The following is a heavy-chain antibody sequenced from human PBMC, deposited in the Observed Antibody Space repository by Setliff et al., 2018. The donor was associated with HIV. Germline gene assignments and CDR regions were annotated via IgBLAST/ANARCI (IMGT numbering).Heavy chain of an antibody. J-gene: IGHJ3*02. CDR1: RYSITSGYY. CDR3: ARHSDFWSEDGFDI. V-gene: IGHV4-38-2*01. D-gene: IGHD3-3*01. CDR2: IYHSGST. Sequence: SETLSLTCAVSRYSITSGYYWAWIRQPPGKGLEWIGSIYHSGSTYYNVSLKSRITMSVDTSRNQLSLKLSPVTAADTAVYYCARHSDFWSEDGFDIWAQGTVVTVSS.